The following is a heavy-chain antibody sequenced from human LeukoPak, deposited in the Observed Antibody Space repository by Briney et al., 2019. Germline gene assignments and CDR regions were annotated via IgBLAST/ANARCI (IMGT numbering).Heavy chain of an antibody. CDR2: IYSGGNT. D-gene: IGHD2/OR15-2a*01. Sequence: GGSLRLSCAASGFTVSSNYMSWVRQAPGKGLEWVSIIYSGGNTYYVDSVKGRFTISRDNSKNTLYLQMNSLRAEDTAVYYCAISSASPYYFDYWGQGTLVTVSS. CDR1: GFTVSSNY. CDR3: AISSASPYYFDY. V-gene: IGHV3-53*01. J-gene: IGHJ4*02.